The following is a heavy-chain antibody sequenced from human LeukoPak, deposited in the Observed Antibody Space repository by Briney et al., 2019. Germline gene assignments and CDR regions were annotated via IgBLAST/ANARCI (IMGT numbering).Heavy chain of an antibody. V-gene: IGHV4-31*03. Sequence: SQTLSLTCTVSGGSISSGDYYWTWIRQHPGKGLEWIGFIYYSGNTYYNPSLKSRVTILIDTSKNQFSLKLSSVTAADTAVYYCATTRAHQFDYWGQGTLVTVSS. J-gene: IGHJ4*02. CDR1: GGSISSGDYY. D-gene: IGHD4-11*01. CDR3: ATTRAHQFDY. CDR2: IYYSGNT.